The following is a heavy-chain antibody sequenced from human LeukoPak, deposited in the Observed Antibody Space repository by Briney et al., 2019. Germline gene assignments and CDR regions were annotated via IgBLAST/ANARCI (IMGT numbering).Heavy chain of an antibody. V-gene: IGHV3-53*01. J-gene: IGHJ4*02. CDR3: ARVMYYYDSSGYYFDY. Sequence: GGSLRLSCAASGFTVSSNYMSWVRQAPGKGLEWVSVIYSGGSTYYADSVKGRFTISRDNSKNTLYLQMNSLRAEDTAVYYCARVMYYYDSSGYYFDYWGQGTLVTVS. CDR1: GFTVSSNY. CDR2: IYSGGST. D-gene: IGHD3-22*01.